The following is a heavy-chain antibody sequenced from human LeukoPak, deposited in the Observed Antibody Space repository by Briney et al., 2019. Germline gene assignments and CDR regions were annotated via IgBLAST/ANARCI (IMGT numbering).Heavy chain of an antibody. CDR2: IYPGDSDT. J-gene: IGHJ4*02. V-gene: IGHV5-51*01. D-gene: IGHD3-22*01. CDR1: GYSFTSYW. CDR3: ARRPLYDSSGYQEYFDY. Sequence: KRGESLQISCKGSGYSFTSYWIGWVRQMPGKGLEWMGIIYPGDSDTRYSPSFQGQVTISADKSISTAYLQWSSLKASDTAMYYCARRPLYDSSGYQEYFDYWGQGTLVTVSS.